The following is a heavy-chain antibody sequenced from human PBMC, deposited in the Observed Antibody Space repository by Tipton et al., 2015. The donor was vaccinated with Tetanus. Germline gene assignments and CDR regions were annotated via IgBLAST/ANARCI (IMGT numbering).Heavy chain of an antibody. Sequence: LRLSCTVSGGSISSGGYYWSWIRQRPGKGLEWIGYIYYSGTTYYNPSLKSRVTISVDTSKNQFSLKLSSVTAADTAVYYCARERVNLAVAAGFDYWGQGTLVAVSS. CDR2: IYYSGTT. CDR1: GGSISSGGYY. V-gene: IGHV4-31*03. J-gene: IGHJ4*02. CDR3: ARERVNLAVAAGFDY. D-gene: IGHD6-19*01.